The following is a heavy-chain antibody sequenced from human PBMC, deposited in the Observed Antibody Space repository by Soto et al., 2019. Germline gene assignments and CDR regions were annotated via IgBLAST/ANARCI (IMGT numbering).Heavy chain of an antibody. CDR3: ATWHEREHAFDV. CDR1: GLTISGKKY. V-gene: IGHV3-53*01. CDR2: LYDVDGS. J-gene: IGHJ3*01. Sequence: DVQLVESGGGLIQPGESLRLSCAAFGLTISGKKYVAWVRQAPGKGLEWVSALYDVDGSFYADSVTGRFTTSSDSSKTTVYLQTNDLRPDDTAVYYCATWHEREHAFDVWGQGTTVTISS. D-gene: IGHD1-1*01.